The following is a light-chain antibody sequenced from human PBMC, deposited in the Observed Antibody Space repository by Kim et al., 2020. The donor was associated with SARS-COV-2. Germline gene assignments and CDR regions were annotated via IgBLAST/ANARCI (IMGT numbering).Light chain of an antibody. V-gene: IGLV2-14*04. J-gene: IGLJ1*01. CDR3: NSHATSSTYV. Sequence: IACQGTSGTVAYYTSVSSYQQHTGNAHKLIVYDGSERPSGVSNLFSGSQSGNTASLTISGLRAEDEADYYCNSHATSSTYVFGSGTKVTVL. CDR2: DGS. CDR1: SGTVAYYTS.